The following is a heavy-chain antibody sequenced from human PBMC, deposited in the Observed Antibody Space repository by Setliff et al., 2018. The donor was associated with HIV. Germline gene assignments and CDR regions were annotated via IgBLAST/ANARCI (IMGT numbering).Heavy chain of an antibody. CDR2: VSTTDGA. CDR1: ADSVTSYS. Sequence: SETLSLPCTVSADSVTSYSWEWIRQPPGRRLEWIGSVSTTDGATYNPSLQSRVSMSVAPSTKQVSLHRTPVTAADTPVYYCSRGSAAGTGLSPRDSWGQGILVTVSS. D-gene: IGHD1-1*01. V-gene: IGHV4-4*08. J-gene: IGHJ5*01. CDR3: SRGSAAGTGLSPRDS.